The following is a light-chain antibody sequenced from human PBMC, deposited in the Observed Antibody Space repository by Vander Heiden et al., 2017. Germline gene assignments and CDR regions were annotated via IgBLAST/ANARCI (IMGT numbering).Light chain of an antibody. V-gene: IGKV3-20*01. CDR1: QSVSSSY. Sequence: DIVLTLSPDTLALSPRERATHCSRASQSVSSSYLAWYQQKPGQAPRLLIYGASNRATGIPDRFSGSGSGTDFTLTISRLEPEDFAVYYCQQYGSSPITFGQGTRLEIK. CDR2: GAS. J-gene: IGKJ5*01. CDR3: QQYGSSPIT.